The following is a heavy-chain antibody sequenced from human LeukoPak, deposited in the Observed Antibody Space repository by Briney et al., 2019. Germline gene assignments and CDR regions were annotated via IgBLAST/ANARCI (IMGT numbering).Heavy chain of an antibody. CDR1: GFTFSSFA. Sequence: PGGSLRLSCAASGFTFSSFAMSWVRQAPGKGLEWVSVITGSGSDTNSADSVKGRFTISRDNSENTLFLQMDSLRAEDTAVYYCAKNLRSSSHYGIEYWGQGTLVTVSS. CDR3: AKNLRSSSHYGIEY. V-gene: IGHV3-23*01. CDR2: ITGSGSDT. J-gene: IGHJ4*02. D-gene: IGHD2-2*01.